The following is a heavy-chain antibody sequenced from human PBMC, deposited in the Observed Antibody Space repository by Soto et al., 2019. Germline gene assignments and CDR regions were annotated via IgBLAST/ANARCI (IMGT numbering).Heavy chain of an antibody. D-gene: IGHD3-10*01. V-gene: IGHV4-34*01. CDR1: GGSFSGYY. J-gene: IGHJ6*02. CDR2: INHSGST. Sequence: SETLSLTCAVYGGSFSGYYWTWISQPSGTGLEWIGEINHSGSTNYNPSLKSRVTISVDTSKNQFSLKLTSVTAADTAVYYCRRDYGSGSYSPSYYYYGMDVWGQGTTVTVS. CDR3: RRDYGSGSYSPSYYYYGMDV.